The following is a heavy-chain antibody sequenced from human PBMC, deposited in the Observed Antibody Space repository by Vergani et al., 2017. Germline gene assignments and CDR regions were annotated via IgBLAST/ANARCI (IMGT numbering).Heavy chain of an antibody. V-gene: IGHV4-39*07. J-gene: IGHJ4*02. CDR1: GGSISSSSYY. Sequence: QLQLQESGPGLVKPSETLSLTCTVSGGSISSSSYYWGWIRQPPGKGLEWIGSIYYSGSTYYNPSCKSRVTISVATSKNQFSLKLSSVTAADTAVYYCAGVRRGKDYFDYWGQGTLVTVSS. CDR2: IYYSGST. D-gene: IGHD1-14*01. CDR3: AGVRRGKDYFDY.